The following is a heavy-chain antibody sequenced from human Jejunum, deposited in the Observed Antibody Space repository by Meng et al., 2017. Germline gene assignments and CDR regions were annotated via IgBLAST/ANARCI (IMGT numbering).Heavy chain of an antibody. J-gene: IGHJ3*02. CDR2: IKKDGSEQ. Sequence: GESLKISCAASGFTLSSYWMSWLRRAPGKGLEWVANIKKDGSEQNYMDSVKGRFTISRDNAKNSLYLQMNSLRAEDTALYYCAQYSGYTIDAFDIWGQGTMVTVSS. CDR3: AQYSGYTIDAFDI. D-gene: IGHD5-12*01. V-gene: IGHV3-7*01. CDR1: GFTLSSYW.